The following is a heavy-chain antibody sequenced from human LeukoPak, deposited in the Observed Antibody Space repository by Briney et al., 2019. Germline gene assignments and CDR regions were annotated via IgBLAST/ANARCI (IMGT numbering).Heavy chain of an antibody. D-gene: IGHD3-10*01. V-gene: IGHV4-34*01. CDR2: INHSGST. CDR1: GGSFSGYY. CDR3: ARGGRSEYFGSGSHDY. J-gene: IGHJ4*02. Sequence: ASETLSLTCAVYGGSFSGYYWSWIRQPPGKGLEWIGEINHSGSTNYNPSLKSRVTISVDTSKNQFSLKLSSVTAADTAVYYCARGGRSEYFGSGSHDYWGQGTLVTVSS.